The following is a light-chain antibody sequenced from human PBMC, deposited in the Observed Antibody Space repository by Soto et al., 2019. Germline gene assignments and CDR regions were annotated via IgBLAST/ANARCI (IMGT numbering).Light chain of an antibody. CDR3: QQYNGYSGT. J-gene: IGKJ1*01. Sequence: IQMTQSPSTLSACVGDRVTITCRASQSISTWLAWYQQKPGKAPKLLIYDASTLESGVPSRFSGSGSGTEFTLTISSLRPDDFATYYCQQYNGYSGTFGQGTKVDIK. V-gene: IGKV1-5*01. CDR2: DAS. CDR1: QSISTW.